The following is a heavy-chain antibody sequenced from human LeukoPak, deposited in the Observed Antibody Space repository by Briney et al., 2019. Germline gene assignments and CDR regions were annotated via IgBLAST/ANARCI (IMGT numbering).Heavy chain of an antibody. D-gene: IGHD5/OR15-5a*01. CDR2: IHTSGTT. CDR1: VGSISSYL. CDR3: ATEQVSASAWGSDY. V-gene: IGHV4-4*07. Sequence: SETLSLTCTGFVGSISSYLWSWIRQSAGKRLEWLGRIHTSGTTIYSPSLQSRLTMSVDTSKSQVSLRLTSVTAADTAVYYCATEQVSASAWGSDYWGQGSLVTVSS. J-gene: IGHJ4*02.